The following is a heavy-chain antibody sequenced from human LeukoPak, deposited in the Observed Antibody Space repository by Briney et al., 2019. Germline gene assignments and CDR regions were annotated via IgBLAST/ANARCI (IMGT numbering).Heavy chain of an antibody. CDR1: GYSFKTYW. V-gene: IGHV5-51*01. Sequence: GESLKISCKGSGYSFKTYWIGWVRQMPGKGLEWMGIIYPGDSDTRYSPSFQGQVTISADKSTSTAYVQWSSLKASDTAMYYCARPNGRQLWSWYFGYWGQGTLVTVSS. CDR2: IYPGDSDT. CDR3: ARPNGRQLWSWYFGY. D-gene: IGHD5-18*01. J-gene: IGHJ4*02.